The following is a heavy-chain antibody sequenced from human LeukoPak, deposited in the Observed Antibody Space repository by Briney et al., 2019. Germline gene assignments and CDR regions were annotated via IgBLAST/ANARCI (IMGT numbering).Heavy chain of an antibody. CDR1: GYTFVTYG. CDR2: ISTYNGNT. Sequence: ASVKVSCKASGYTFVTYGINWVRQAPGQRPEWMGWISTYNGNTKYALKFQDRVTLTRDTSTTTAYMELRSPTSDDRAVYYCTRASFDHWGQGTLVIVSS. J-gene: IGHJ4*02. V-gene: IGHV1-18*01. CDR3: TRASFDH.